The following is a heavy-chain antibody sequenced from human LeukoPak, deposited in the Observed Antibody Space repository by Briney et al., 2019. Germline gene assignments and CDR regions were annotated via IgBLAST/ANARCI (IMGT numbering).Heavy chain of an antibody. Sequence: GGSLRLSCAASGFTLSNYWMTWVRQAPGKGLEWVANINRDESDKHYVDSVEGRFTISRDNAKNSLYLQMYSLRAEDTAVYYCVRDDGHSYQYASRTYYYDAFDIWGQGTVVTVSS. V-gene: IGHV3-7*01. J-gene: IGHJ3*02. CDR2: INRDESDK. CDR3: VRDDGHSYQYASRTYYYDAFDI. D-gene: IGHD3-10*01. CDR1: GFTLSNYW.